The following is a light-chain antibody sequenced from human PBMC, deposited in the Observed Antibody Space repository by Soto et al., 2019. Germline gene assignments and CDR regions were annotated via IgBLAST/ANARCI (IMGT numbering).Light chain of an antibody. J-gene: IGLJ2*01. CDR3: ATWDDSLNAVV. Sequence: QSVLTQPPSASGTPGQRLTISCSGSSSNIGSNTVNWYQQLPGTAPKLLIYSNNQRPSGVPDRFSGSKSGTSASLAISGLQSEDVAAYYCATWDDSLNAVVFGGGTKVTVL. CDR2: SNN. CDR1: SSNIGSNT. V-gene: IGLV1-44*01.